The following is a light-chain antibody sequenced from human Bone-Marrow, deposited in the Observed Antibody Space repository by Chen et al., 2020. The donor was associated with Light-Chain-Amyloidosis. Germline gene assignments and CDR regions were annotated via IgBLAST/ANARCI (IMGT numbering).Light chain of an antibody. CDR2: EDD. CDR3: QSYQGSSQGV. J-gene: IGLJ3*02. V-gene: IGLV6-57*01. CDR1: SGSIATNY. Sequence: FMLTQLHSVSESPGKTAIISCPRSSGSIATNYVQWYQQRPGSSPTTVIYEDDQRPSGVPDRFSGSIDRSSSSASLTISGLKTEDEADYYCQSYQGSSQGVFGGGTKLTVL.